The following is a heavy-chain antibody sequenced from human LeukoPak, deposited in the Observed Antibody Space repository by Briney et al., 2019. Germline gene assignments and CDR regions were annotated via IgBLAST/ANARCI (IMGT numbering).Heavy chain of an antibody. J-gene: IGHJ4*02. D-gene: IGHD3-10*01. CDR1: GFTFSSYS. Sequence: GGSLRLSCAASGFTFSSYSMNWVRQAPGKGLEWVSSISSSSSNTIYYADSVKGRFTISRDNAKNSLYLQMNSLRAEDTAVYYCARDFGSGSYYMSYWGQGTLVTVSS. CDR3: ARDFGSGSYYMSY. CDR2: ISSSSSNTI. V-gene: IGHV3-48*01.